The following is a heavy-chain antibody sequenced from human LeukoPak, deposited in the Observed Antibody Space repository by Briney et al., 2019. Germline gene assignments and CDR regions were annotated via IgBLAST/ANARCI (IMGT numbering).Heavy chain of an antibody. CDR1: GYTFTDYY. J-gene: IGHJ4*02. CDR2: ISPNSGDT. V-gene: IGHV1-2*02. D-gene: IGHD2-15*01. CDR3: ARGGGLDY. Sequence: ASVKVSCKASGYTFTDYYMHWVRQAPGQGLEWMGWISPNSGDTNYAQKFQGRVTTTRDTSITTAYMELSRLRSDDTAVYYCARGGGLDYWGQGTPVTVSS.